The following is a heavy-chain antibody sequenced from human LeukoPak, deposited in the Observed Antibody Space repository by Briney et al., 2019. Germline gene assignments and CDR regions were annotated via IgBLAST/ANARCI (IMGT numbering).Heavy chain of an antibody. CDR1: GGSISSSSYY. Sequence: SSETLSLTCTVSGGSISSSSYYWGWIRQPPGKGLEWIGSIYYSGSTYYNPSLKSRVTISVDTSKNQFSLRLSSVTAADTAVYYCARGLEGSSRRYDAFDIWGQGTMVTVSS. CDR2: IYYSGST. J-gene: IGHJ3*02. V-gene: IGHV4-39*07. D-gene: IGHD2-2*01. CDR3: ARGLEGSSRRYDAFDI.